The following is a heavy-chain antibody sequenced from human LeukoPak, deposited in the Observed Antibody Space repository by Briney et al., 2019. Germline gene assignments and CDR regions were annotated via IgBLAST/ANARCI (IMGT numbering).Heavy chain of an antibody. J-gene: IGHJ4*02. Sequence: GASVKVSCKASGFTFTGCYIHWVRQAPGQGLEWMGYINPHSGGTNSPQKFQGRVTLTTDTSISAAYMELSSLISDDTAMYYCVTEGNELLSKDFDYWGQGTLVAVSS. CDR2: INPHSGGT. CDR3: VTEGNELLSKDFDY. V-gene: IGHV1-2*02. CDR1: GFTFTGCY. D-gene: IGHD2-21*02.